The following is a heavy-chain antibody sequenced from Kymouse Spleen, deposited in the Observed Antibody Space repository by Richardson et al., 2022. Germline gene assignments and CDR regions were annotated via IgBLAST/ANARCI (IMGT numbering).Heavy chain of an antibody. V-gene: IGHV3-9*01. CDR2: ISWNSGSI. CDR1: GFTFDDYA. D-gene: IGHD3-10*01. CDR3: AKDMAMVRGVINYYYYYGMDV. J-gene: IGHJ6*02. Sequence: EVQLVESGGGLVQPGRSLRLSCAASGFTFDDYAMHWVRQAPGKGLEWVSGISWNSGSIGYADSVKGRFTISRDNAKNSLYLQMNSLRAEDTALYYCAKDMAMVRGVINYYYYYGMDVWGQGTTVTVSS.